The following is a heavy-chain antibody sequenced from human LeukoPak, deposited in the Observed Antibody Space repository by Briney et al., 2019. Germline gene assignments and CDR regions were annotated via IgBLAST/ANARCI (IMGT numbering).Heavy chain of an antibody. D-gene: IGHD3-10*01. J-gene: IGHJ3*02. CDR2: IYYSGST. CDR3: ARDRVGAFDI. V-gene: IGHV4-61*01. Sequence: PSETLSLTCTVSGGSVSSGSYYWSWIRQPPGKGLEWIGYIYYSGSTNYNPSLKSRVTISVDTSKNQFSLKLSSVTAADTAVYYCARDRVGAFDIWGQGTMVTVSS. CDR1: GGSVSSGSYY.